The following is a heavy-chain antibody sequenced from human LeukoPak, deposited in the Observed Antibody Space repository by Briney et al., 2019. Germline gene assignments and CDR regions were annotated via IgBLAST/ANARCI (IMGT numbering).Heavy chain of an antibody. D-gene: IGHD4-17*01. CDR1: GGSTSSGSYY. CDR2: IYYSGST. CDR3: ARDYGDYLWASSGYYGMDV. V-gene: IGHV4-39*07. Sequence: SETLSLTCTVSGGSTSSGSYYWDWIRQPPGKGLEWIGSIYYSGSTYYNPSLKSRVTISVDTSKNQFSLKLSSVTAADTAVYYCARDYGDYLWASSGYYGMDVWGQGTTVTVSS. J-gene: IGHJ6*02.